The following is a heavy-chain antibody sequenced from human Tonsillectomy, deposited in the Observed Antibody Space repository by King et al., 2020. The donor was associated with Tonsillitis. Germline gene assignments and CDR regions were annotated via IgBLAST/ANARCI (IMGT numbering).Heavy chain of an antibody. CDR3: AKDRFPYYYDSSGYSCYPEY. CDR1: GFTFNNYG. J-gene: IGHJ4*02. D-gene: IGHD3-22*01. Sequence: VQLVESGGGVVQPGRSLRLSCAASGFTFNNYGMHWVRQAPGKGLEWVAVISFDGSNKYYADSVKGRFTISRDNSKNTLYLQMNSLRAEDTALYYCAKDRFPYYYDSSGYSCYPEYWGQGTLVTVSS. V-gene: IGHV3-30*18. CDR2: ISFDGSNK.